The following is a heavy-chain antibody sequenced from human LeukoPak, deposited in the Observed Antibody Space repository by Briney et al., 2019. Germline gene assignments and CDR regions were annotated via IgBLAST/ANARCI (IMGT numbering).Heavy chain of an antibody. V-gene: IGHV4-34*01. CDR2: INHSGST. D-gene: IGHD3-3*01. CDR1: GGSFSGYY. Sequence: SETLSLTCAVYGGSFSGYYWSWIRQPPGKGLEWIGEINHSGSTNYNPSLKSRVTISIDTSKNQFSLKVNSVTAADTAVYYCARGRRYDFWSGSSYYIDVWGKGTTVTLSS. CDR3: ARGRRYDFWSGSSYYIDV. J-gene: IGHJ6*03.